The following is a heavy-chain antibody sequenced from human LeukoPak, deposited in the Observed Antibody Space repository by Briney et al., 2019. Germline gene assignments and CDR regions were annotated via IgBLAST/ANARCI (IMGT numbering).Heavy chain of an antibody. CDR1: GGSISSYY. CDR3: ARVIYSGYDLSAFDI. J-gene: IGHJ3*02. V-gene: IGHV4-59*08. D-gene: IGHD5-12*01. Sequence: KPSETLSLNCTVSGGSISSYYWSWIRQPPGKGLEWIGYIYYSGSTNYNPSLKSRVTISVDTSKNQFSLKLSSVTAADTAVYYCARVIYSGYDLSAFDIWGQGTMVTVSS. CDR2: IYYSGST.